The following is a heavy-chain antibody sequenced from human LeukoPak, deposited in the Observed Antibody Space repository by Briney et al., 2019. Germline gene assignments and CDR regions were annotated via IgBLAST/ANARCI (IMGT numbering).Heavy chain of an antibody. V-gene: IGHV1-18*01. CDR3: ARDTKRSRARWENLGFDP. CDR1: NYTFTSYG. D-gene: IGHD1-26*01. J-gene: IGHJ5*02. Sequence: ASVKVSCKASNYTFTSYGISWVRQAPGQGLEWMGWISGYNGKTNYAQKFQGRVTMTTDTSTSTAYMELRSLRSDDTAVYYCARDTKRSRARWENLGFDPWGQGILVTVSS. CDR2: ISGYNGKT.